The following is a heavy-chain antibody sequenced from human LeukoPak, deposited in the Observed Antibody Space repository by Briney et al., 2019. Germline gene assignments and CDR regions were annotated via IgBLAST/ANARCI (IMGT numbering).Heavy chain of an antibody. CDR3: AREPSDTAMVYPDY. D-gene: IGHD5-18*01. CDR1: GYTFTGYY. Sequence: ASVKVSCKASGYTFTGYYMHWVRQAPGQGLEWMGWINPNSGGTNYAQKFQGGVTMTRDTSISTAYMELSRLRSDDTAVYYCAREPSDTAMVYPDYWGQGTLVTVSS. V-gene: IGHV1-2*02. CDR2: INPNSGGT. J-gene: IGHJ4*02.